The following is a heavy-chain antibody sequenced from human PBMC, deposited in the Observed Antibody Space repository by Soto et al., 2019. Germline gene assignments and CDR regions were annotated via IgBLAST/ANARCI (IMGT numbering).Heavy chain of an antibody. CDR1: GDSVSSNSAA. D-gene: IGHD1-1*01. CDR3: ARGSWDDVTGHYYMDV. Sequence: QVQLQQSGPGLVKRSQTLSLTCDISGDSVSSNSAAWNWIRQTPSRGLEWLGRTYYRSKWYINYAVSVESRITVNPDTSKNQFSLQLNSVTPEDTAVYYCARGSWDDVTGHYYMDVWGKGTPVTVSS. V-gene: IGHV6-1*01. J-gene: IGHJ6*03. CDR2: TYYRSKWYI.